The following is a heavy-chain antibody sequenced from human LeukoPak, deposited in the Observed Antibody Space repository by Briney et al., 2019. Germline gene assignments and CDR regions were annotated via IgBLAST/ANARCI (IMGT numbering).Heavy chain of an antibody. Sequence: GGSLRLSCAASGFTFSDHYMDWVSQAPGKGLEWVGRTRNKANSYTTEYAASVKGRFTISRDDSKNSLYLQMNSLKTEDTAVYYCARVGDSPATGIWGQGTMVTVSS. V-gene: IGHV3-72*01. J-gene: IGHJ3*02. CDR2: TRNKANSYTT. CDR3: ARVGDSPATGI. CDR1: GFTFSDHY. D-gene: IGHD3-16*01.